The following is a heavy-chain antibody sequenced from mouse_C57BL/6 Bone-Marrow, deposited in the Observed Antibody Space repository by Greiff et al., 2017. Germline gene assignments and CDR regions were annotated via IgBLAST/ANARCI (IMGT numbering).Heavy chain of an antibody. CDR2: INPSNGGP. Sequence: VQLQQPGTELVKPGASVKLSCKASGYTFTSYWMHWVKQRPGQGLEWIGNINPSNGGPYYNEKFKGKATLTADKSSSTAYMELRSLTSEDSAVYFWARGDDWGQGTTLTVSS. J-gene: IGHJ2*01. CDR1: GYTFTSYW. V-gene: IGHV1-53*01. CDR3: ARGDD.